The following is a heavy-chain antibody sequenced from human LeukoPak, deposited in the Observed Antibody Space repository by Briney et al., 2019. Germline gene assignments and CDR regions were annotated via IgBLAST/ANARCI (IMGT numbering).Heavy chain of an antibody. J-gene: IGHJ4*02. CDR2: ISSSSSYT. Sequence: PGGSLRLSCAASGFTFSDYYMNWIRQAPGKGREWVSYISSSSSYTNYADSVKGRFTISRDNAKNSLYLQMNSLRAEDTAVYYCARVISGAFSDYWGQGALVTVSS. V-gene: IGHV3-11*05. D-gene: IGHD7-27*01. CDR3: ARVISGAFSDY. CDR1: GFTFSDYY.